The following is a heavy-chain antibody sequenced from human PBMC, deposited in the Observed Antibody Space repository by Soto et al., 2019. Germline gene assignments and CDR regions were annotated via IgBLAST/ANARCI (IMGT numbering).Heavy chain of an antibody. D-gene: IGHD4-17*01. CDR1: GGSISSYY. J-gene: IGHJ4*02. CDR2: IYYSGST. Sequence: PSETLSLTCTVSGGSISSYYWSWIRQPPGKGLEWIGYIYYSGSTNYNPSLKSRVTISVDTSKNQFSLKLSSVTAADTAVYYCATFDGDYRLFDYWGQGTLVTVSS. CDR3: ATFDGDYRLFDY. V-gene: IGHV4-59*08.